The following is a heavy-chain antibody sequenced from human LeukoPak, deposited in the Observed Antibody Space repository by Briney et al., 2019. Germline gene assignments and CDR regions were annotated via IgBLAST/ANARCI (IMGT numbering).Heavy chain of an antibody. Sequence: GGSLRLPCAASGFTVSSNHMTWVRQAPGKGLEWISVIYSGGSTYYADSVEGRFTISRDNSKNTLYLQMNSLRAEDTAVYYCASTLGFYGPYALDYWGQGTLVSVSS. D-gene: IGHD3-16*01. CDR3: ASTLGFYGPYALDY. CDR1: GFTVSSNH. CDR2: IYSGGST. J-gene: IGHJ4*02. V-gene: IGHV3-53*01.